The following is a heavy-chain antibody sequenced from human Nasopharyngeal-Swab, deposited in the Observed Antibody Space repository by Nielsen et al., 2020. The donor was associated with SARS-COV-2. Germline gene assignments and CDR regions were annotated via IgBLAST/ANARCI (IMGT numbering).Heavy chain of an antibody. J-gene: IGHJ4*01. D-gene: IGHD7-27*01. Sequence: VRHAPRKGLEWGANIKQDGSEKYYVDSVKGRFTICRDNARKSLYLRMNSLRAEDTAGYYCARDFLTGSTTSPLHYWGQGTLVTVSS. CDR2: IKQDGSEK. CDR3: ARDFLTGSTTSPLHY. V-gene: IGHV3-7*01.